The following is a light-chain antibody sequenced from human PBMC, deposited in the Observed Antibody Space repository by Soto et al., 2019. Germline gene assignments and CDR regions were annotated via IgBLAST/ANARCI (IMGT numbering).Light chain of an antibody. J-gene: IGKJ1*01. CDR3: QQYNKWPPGK. V-gene: IGKV3-15*01. CDR1: QSVSSY. CDR2: GAS. Sequence: EIVMRHSPSALSVSPGERATLYCMASQSVSSYLAWYQQKPGQAPRLLIYGASTRATGIPARFSGSWSGTEFTLTISSLQSEDFAVYYRQQYNKWPPGKFGQGTKV.